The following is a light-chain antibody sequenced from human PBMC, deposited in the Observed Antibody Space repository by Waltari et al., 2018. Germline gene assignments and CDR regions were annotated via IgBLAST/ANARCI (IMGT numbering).Light chain of an antibody. Sequence: DIVMTQSSLSLTVTPGEPASISCRSSQSLLHSNGYNYLDWFLQKPGQSPQLLIYLGSNRASGVPDRFRGSGSGTDFTLKISRVEAEDVGVYYCMQALQTPRTFGQGTKLEI. CDR2: LGS. CDR1: QSLLHSNGYNY. CDR3: MQALQTPRT. J-gene: IGKJ2*01. V-gene: IGKV2-28*01.